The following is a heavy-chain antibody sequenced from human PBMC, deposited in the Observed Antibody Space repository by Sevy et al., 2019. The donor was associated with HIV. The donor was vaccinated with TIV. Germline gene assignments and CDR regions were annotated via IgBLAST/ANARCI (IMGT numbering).Heavy chain of an antibody. Sequence: GGSLRLSCAASGFTFSSYGMHWVRQAPGKGLEWVAVIWYDGSNKYYADSVKGRFTISRDNSKNTLYLQMNGLRAEDTAVYYCARCFGSGSYGFDSWGQRTLVTVSS. D-gene: IGHD3-10*01. J-gene: IGHJ4*02. V-gene: IGHV3-33*01. CDR2: IWYDGSNK. CDR1: GFTFSSYG. CDR3: ARCFGSGSYGFDS.